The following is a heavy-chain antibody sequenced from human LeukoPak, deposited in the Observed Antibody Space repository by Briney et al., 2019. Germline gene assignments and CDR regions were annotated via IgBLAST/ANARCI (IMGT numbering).Heavy chain of an antibody. CDR3: ASLGEMATINGYHDAFDI. V-gene: IGHV3-30*04. J-gene: IGHJ3*02. CDR2: ISYDGSNK. D-gene: IGHD5-24*01. CDR1: GFTFSSYA. Sequence: GGSLRLSCAASGFTFSSYAMHWVRQARGKGVEWVAAISYDGSNKYSADSVKGRFTISRDNAKTSLYLQMNSLRAEDTAVYYCASLGEMATINGYHDAFDIWGQGTMVTVSS.